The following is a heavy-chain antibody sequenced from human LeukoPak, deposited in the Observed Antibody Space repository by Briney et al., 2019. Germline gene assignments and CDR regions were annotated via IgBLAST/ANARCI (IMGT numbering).Heavy chain of an antibody. J-gene: IGHJ4*02. D-gene: IGHD3-3*01. V-gene: IGHV3-7*01. CDR2: IKQDGSEK. Sequence: PRGPLRLSSAASGFTFSSYWMSWVRQAPGKGQEWVANIKQDGSEKYYVDSVKGRFTISRDNAKNSLYLQMNSLRAEDTAVYYCARSRVETSWSPNQDCGQGNLVTVSS. CDR3: ARSRVETSWSPNQD. CDR1: GFTFSSYW.